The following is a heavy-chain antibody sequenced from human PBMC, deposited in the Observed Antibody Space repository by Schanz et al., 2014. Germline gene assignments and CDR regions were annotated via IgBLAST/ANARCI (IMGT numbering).Heavy chain of an antibody. CDR3: AVLGGFGELPLDY. Sequence: EVQLVESGGGLVQPGGSLRLSCETSGFTFSNHAMSWVRQAPGKGLVWVSRINSDGSTTIYADSVKGRFTISRDNAKNTLYLQMNSLRAEDTAVYYCAVLGGFGELPLDYRGQGTLVTVSS. V-gene: IGHV3-74*02. D-gene: IGHD3-10*01. J-gene: IGHJ4*02. CDR1: GFTFSNHA. CDR2: INSDGSTT.